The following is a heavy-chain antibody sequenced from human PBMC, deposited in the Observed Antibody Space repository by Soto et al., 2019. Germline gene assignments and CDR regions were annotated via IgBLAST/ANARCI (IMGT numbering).Heavy chain of an antibody. Sequence: PSETLSLTCGVSGSSISNDNWWVWIRQPPGKGLEWIGYIHHTGFTYSNPSLKSRLTMSVDTSNNQFSLKLRSVTAADTAVYYCARSGHSFGGVIWGQRILVTVSS. V-gene: IGHV4-28*01. CDR2: IHHTGFT. CDR3: ARSGHSFGGVI. J-gene: IGHJ4*02. CDR1: GSSISNDNW. D-gene: IGHD3-16*01.